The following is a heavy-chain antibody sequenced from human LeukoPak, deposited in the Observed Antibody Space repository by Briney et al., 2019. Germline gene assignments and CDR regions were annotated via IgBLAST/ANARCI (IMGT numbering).Heavy chain of an antibody. Sequence: PGGSLRLSCAASGFTFSSYSMNWVRQAPGKGLEWVSSISSSSSYIYYADSVKGRFTISRDNAKNSLYLQMNSLRAEDTAVYYCARGVGSSWLHYFDYWGQGTLVTVSS. CDR1: GFTFSSYS. D-gene: IGHD6-13*01. CDR2: ISSSSSYI. CDR3: ARGVGSSWLHYFDY. V-gene: IGHV3-21*01. J-gene: IGHJ4*02.